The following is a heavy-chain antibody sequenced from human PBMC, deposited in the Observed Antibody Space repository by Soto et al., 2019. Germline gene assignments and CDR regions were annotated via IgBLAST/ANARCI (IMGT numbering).Heavy chain of an antibody. CDR1: GFTFSSFG. CDR2: ISGSGGST. D-gene: IGHD3-22*01. Sequence: GGSLRLSCAASGFTFSSFGMHWVRQAPGKGLEWVSAISGSGGSTYYADSVKGRFTISRDNSKNTLYLQMNSLRAEDTAVYYCAKANYYDSSGYYPFDYWGQGTLVTVSS. V-gene: IGHV3-23*01. J-gene: IGHJ4*02. CDR3: AKANYYDSSGYYPFDY.